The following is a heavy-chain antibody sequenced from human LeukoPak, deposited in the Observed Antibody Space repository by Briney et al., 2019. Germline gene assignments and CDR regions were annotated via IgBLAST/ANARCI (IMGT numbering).Heavy chain of an antibody. CDR3: ASNIVVVVAATPVRAFDI. D-gene: IGHD2-15*01. Sequence: GGSLRLSCAASGFTFSSYSMNWVRQAPGKGLEWVSYISSSSSTIYYADSVKGRFTISRDNAKNSLYLRMNSLRDEDTAVYYCASNIVVVVAATPVRAFDIWGQGTMVTVSS. CDR2: ISSSSSTI. J-gene: IGHJ3*02. CDR1: GFTFSSYS. V-gene: IGHV3-48*02.